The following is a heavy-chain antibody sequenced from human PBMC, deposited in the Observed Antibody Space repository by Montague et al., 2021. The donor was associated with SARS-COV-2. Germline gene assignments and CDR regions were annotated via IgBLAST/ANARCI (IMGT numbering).Heavy chain of an antibody. D-gene: IGHD3-22*01. CDR3: AKTSSGYYFSAFDI. Sequence: SLRLSCAASGFTFSSYGMDWVRQAPGKGLEWVAVISYDGSNKYYADSLKGRFTISRDNSKNTLYLQMNSLRAEDTAVYYCAKTSSGYYFSAFDIWGQGTMVSVSS. CDR2: ISYDGSNK. V-gene: IGHV3-30*18. J-gene: IGHJ3*02. CDR1: GFTFSSYG.